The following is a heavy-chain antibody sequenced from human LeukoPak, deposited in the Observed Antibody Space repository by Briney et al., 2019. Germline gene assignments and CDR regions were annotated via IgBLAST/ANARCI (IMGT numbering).Heavy chain of an antibody. CDR3: ARLSGDYFQH. CDR2: IYYSGST. J-gene: IGHJ1*01. CDR1: GGSISSYY. Sequence: SETLSLTCTVSGGSISSYYWSWIRQPPGKGLEWIGYIYYSGSTNYNPSLKSRVTISVDTSKNQFSLKLSSVTAADTAVYYCARLSGDYFQHWGQGTLVTVSS. V-gene: IGHV4-59*01.